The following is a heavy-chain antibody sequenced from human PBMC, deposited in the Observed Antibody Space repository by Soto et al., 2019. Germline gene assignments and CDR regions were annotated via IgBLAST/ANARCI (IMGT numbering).Heavy chain of an antibody. CDR2: ISGSGGST. Sequence: EVQLLESGGGLVQPGGSLRLSCAASGFTFSSYAMSWVRQAPGKGLEWVSAISGSGGSTYYADSVKGRFTISRDNSKNALYLQMNSLRAEDTAVYYCAKVPSGGTTVTTFDYWGQGTLVTVSS. D-gene: IGHD4-17*01. V-gene: IGHV3-23*01. CDR1: GFTFSSYA. CDR3: AKVPSGGTTVTTFDY. J-gene: IGHJ4*02.